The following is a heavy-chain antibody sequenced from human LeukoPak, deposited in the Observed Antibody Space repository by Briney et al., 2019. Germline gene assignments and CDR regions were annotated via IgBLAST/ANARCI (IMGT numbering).Heavy chain of an antibody. CDR3: TTEHEVPAAMDRIDY. D-gene: IGHD2-2*01. CDR2: IKSKTDGGTT. Sequence: GGSLRLSCAASGFTFSNAWMSWVRQAPGKGLEWVGRIKSKTDGGTTDYAAPVKGRFTISRDDSKNTLYLQMNSLKTEDTAVYYCTTEHEVPAAMDRIDYWGQGTLVTVSS. V-gene: IGHV3-15*01. J-gene: IGHJ4*02. CDR1: GFTFSNAW.